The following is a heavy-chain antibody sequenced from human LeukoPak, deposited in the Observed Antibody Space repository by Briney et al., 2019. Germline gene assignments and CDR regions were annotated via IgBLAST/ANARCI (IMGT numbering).Heavy chain of an antibody. Sequence: PGGSLRLSCAASGFTVSSNYMSWVRQAPGKGLEWVSVIYSGGSTYYADSVKGRFTISRDNSKNTLYLQMNSLRAEDTAVYYCARDTHYYGSGSYYHPFDYWGQGTLVTVSS. CDR1: GFTVSSNY. J-gene: IGHJ4*02. D-gene: IGHD3-10*01. CDR2: IYSGGST. V-gene: IGHV3-53*01. CDR3: ARDTHYYGSGSYYHPFDY.